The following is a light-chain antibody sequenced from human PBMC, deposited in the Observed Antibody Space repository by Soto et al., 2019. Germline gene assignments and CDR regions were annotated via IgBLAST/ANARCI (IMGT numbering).Light chain of an antibody. J-gene: IGLJ1*01. CDR1: SSDVGDYNY. Sequence: QSAVTQPASVSGSPGQSITISCTGTSSDVGDYNYVSWYQHHPGKAPKLIIYEVRNRPSGVPNCFSGAKSGNTASLTISGLQAEDEADYYCSSYRTGSAFYVFGSGTKLTVL. CDR3: SSYRTGSAFYV. CDR2: EVR. V-gene: IGLV2-14*01.